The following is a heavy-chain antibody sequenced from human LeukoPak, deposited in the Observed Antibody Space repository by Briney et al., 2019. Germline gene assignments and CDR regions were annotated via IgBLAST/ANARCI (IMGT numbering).Heavy chain of an antibody. D-gene: IGHD6-13*01. CDR2: ISGSGGST. CDR3: AKSRTSSSWRYFDY. Sequence: GGSLRLSCAASGFSFSSYAMSWVRQAPGKGLEWVSAISGSGGSTYYADSVKGRFTISRDNSKNTLYLQMNSLRAEDTAVYYCAKSRTSSSWRYFDYWGQGTLVTVSS. V-gene: IGHV3-23*01. J-gene: IGHJ4*02. CDR1: GFSFSSYA.